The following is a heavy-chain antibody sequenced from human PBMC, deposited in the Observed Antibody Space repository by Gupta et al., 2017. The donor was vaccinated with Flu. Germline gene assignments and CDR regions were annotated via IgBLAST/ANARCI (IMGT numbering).Heavy chain of an antibody. Sequence: QAPGKGLEWVSSISSSSSYIYYADSVKGRFTISRHNAKNSLYLQMNSLRAEDTAVYYCARAWDVTVAGTFDYWGQGTLVTGSS. D-gene: IGHD6-19*01. J-gene: IGHJ4*02. V-gene: IGHV3-21*01. CDR3: ARAWDVTVAGTFDY. CDR2: ISSSSSYI.